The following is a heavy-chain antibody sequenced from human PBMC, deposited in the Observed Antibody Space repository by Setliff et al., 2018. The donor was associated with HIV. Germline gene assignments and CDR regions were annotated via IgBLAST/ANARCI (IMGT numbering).Heavy chain of an antibody. J-gene: IGHJ4*02. D-gene: IGHD5-12*01. Sequence: GGSLRLSCAASGFTFSDYSMSWVRQAPGKGLEWVSYISSSSSTIYYSDSVKGRFTISRDNAKNSLYLQMNSLRAEDTAVYYCARGIYTGYDHFDYWGQGTLVTVSS. CDR2: ISSSSSTI. CDR1: GFTFSDYS. V-gene: IGHV3-48*01. CDR3: ARGIYTGYDHFDY.